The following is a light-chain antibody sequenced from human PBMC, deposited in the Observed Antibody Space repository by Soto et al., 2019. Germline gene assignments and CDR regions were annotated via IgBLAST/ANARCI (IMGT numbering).Light chain of an antibody. CDR1: SSDVGSYNL. J-gene: IGLJ3*02. V-gene: IGLV2-14*02. CDR3: SAYTARSTLV. CDR2: EGS. Sequence: QSALTQPASVSGSPGQSITISCTGTSSDVGSYNLVSWYQQHPGKAPKLMIYEGSKRPSGGSNRFSGSKSGNTASLTISGLQAEDEADYYCSAYTARSTLVFGGGTKVTVL.